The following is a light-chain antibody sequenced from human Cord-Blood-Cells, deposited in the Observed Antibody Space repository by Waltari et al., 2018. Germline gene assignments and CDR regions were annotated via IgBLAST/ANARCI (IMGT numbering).Light chain of an antibody. V-gene: IGLV2-14*01. J-gene: IGLJ3*02. CDR2: DVS. CDR1: SRDVGGYNY. Sequence: QSALTQHASVSGSPGQSLTISCTGTSRDVGGYNYVSWYQQHPGKAPKLMIYDVSKRPSGVSNRFSGSKSGNTASLTISGLQAEDEADYYCSSYTSSSTLVFGGGTKLTVL. CDR3: SSYTSSSTLV.